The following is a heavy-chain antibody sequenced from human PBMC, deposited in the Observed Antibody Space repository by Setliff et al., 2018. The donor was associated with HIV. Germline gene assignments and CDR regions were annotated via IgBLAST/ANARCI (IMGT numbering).Heavy chain of an antibody. D-gene: IGHD3-10*01. V-gene: IGHV4-59*11. CDR3: TRNFGLSPSGKYYYYYGMDI. J-gene: IGHJ6*02. CDR1: GPSINIHY. CDR2: IYSTGST. Sequence: SETLSLTCTVSGPSINIHYWSWIRQSPGKGFEWIGYIYSTGSTNYNPSLQSRVTISMVASRNQFSLKVPSVTAADTAVYYCTRNFGLSPSGKYYYYYGMDIWGQGTTVTVSS.